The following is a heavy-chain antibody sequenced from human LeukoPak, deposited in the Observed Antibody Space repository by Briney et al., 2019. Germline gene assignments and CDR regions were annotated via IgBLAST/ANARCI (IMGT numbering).Heavy chain of an antibody. D-gene: IGHD2-2*01. V-gene: IGHV1-69*01. CDR1: GGTFSSYA. J-gene: IGHJ6*03. Sequence: SVKVSCKASGGTFSSYAISWVRQAPGQGLEWMGGIIPIFGTANYAQKFQGRVTITADESTSTAYMELSSLRSEDTAVYYCARATYGYCSSTSCTTGYYYYYMDVWGKGTTVTASS. CDR3: ARATYGYCSSTSCTTGYYYYYMDV. CDR2: IIPIFGTA.